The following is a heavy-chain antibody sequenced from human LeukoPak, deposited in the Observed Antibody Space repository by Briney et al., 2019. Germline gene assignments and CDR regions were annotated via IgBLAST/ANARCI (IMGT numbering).Heavy chain of an antibody. D-gene: IGHD2-15*01. CDR3: TTEAYCSGGSCYGFDY. V-gene: IGHV3-15*01. J-gene: IGHJ4*02. CDR2: IKSKTDGGTT. Sequence: GGSLRLSCAASGLTFSKAWMSWVRQAPGKGLEWVGRIKSKTDGGTTDYAAPVKGRFTISRDDSKNTLYLQMNSLKTEDTAVYYCTTEAYCSGGSCYGFDYWGQGTLVTVSS. CDR1: GLTFSKAW.